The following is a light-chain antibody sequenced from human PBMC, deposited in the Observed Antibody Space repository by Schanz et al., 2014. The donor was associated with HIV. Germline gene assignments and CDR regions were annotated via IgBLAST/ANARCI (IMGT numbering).Light chain of an antibody. J-gene: IGKJ2*01. V-gene: IGKV3-20*01. Sequence: EIVMTQSPATLSVSPGEGATLSCRASQSVSSSYLAWYQQKPGQAPRLLIYGASTRATGIPARFSGSGSGTDFTLTISRLEPEDFAVYYCQQYGSSPRTFGQGTKLEIK. CDR1: QSVSSSY. CDR3: QQYGSSPRT. CDR2: GAS.